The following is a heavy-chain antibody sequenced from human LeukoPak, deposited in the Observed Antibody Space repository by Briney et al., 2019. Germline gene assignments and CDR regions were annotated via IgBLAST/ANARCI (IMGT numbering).Heavy chain of an antibody. CDR3: ARHDSYGSVNWFDP. Sequence: SETLSLTCAVSGGSISSSSYYWGWIRQPPGKGLEWIATIYYSGSTYYNPSLKSRVTISVDTSKNQFSLKLSSVTAADTAVYYCARHDSYGSVNWFDPWGQGTLVTVSS. V-gene: IGHV4-39*01. CDR2: IYYSGST. D-gene: IGHD3-10*01. CDR1: GGSISSSSYY. J-gene: IGHJ5*02.